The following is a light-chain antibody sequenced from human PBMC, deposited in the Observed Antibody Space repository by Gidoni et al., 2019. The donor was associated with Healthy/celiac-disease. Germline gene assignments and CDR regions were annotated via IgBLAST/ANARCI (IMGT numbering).Light chain of an antibody. J-gene: IGLJ2*01. CDR2: DNN. Sequence: QSVLTQPPSVSGAPGPRVTISCTGSSSNIGAGYAVHWYQQLPGTAPKLLIYDNNNRPSGVPDRFSGSKSGTSASLAITGLQAEDEADYHCQSYDSSLSGFVVFGGGTKLTVL. CDR1: SSNIGAGYA. CDR3: QSYDSSLSGFVV. V-gene: IGLV1-40*01.